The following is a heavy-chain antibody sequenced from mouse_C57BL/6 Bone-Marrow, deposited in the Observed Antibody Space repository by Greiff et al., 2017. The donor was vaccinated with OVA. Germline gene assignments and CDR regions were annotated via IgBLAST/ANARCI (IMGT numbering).Heavy chain of an antibody. CDR3: SRIRDGSSSYHFDY. CDR1: GFSLTSYA. V-gene: IGHV2-9-1*01. D-gene: IGHD1-1*01. Sequence: VKLMESGPGLVAPSQSLSITCTVSGFSLTSYAISWVRQPPGKGLEWLGVIRTGGGTNYNTALITRLGNIKDNSTSQVFLKMNSLQTDDTAGYYCSRIRDGSSSYHFDYWGQGTTLTVSS. CDR2: IRTGGGT. J-gene: IGHJ2*01.